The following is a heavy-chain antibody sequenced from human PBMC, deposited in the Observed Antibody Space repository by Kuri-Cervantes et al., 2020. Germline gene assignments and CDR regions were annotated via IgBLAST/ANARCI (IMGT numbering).Heavy chain of an antibody. V-gene: IGHV3-23*01. J-gene: IGHJ3*02. Sequence: GESLKISCTASGFTFSSYAMSWVRQAPGKGLEWVSAISGSGGSTYYADSVKGRFTISRDNAKNSLYLQMNSLRAEDTAVYYCAFYRAYDAFDIWGQGTMVTVSS. CDR1: GFTFSSYA. CDR2: ISGSGGST. D-gene: IGHD2/OR15-2a*01. CDR3: AFYRAYDAFDI.